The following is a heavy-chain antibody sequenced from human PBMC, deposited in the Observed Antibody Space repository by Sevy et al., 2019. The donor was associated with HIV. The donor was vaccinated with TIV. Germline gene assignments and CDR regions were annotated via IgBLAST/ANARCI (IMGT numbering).Heavy chain of an antibody. D-gene: IGHD5-18*01. CDR1: GFTFSSYW. V-gene: IGHV3-7*04. Sequence: GGSLRLSCAASGFTFSSYWMSWVRQAPGKGLEWVANIKQDGSEKYYVDSVKGRFTISRDNAKNSLYLQMNSLRAEDKAVYYCARGYSNLRGYSYGTYYFDYWGQGTLVTVSS. CDR2: IKQDGSEK. J-gene: IGHJ4*02. CDR3: ARGYSNLRGYSYGTYYFDY.